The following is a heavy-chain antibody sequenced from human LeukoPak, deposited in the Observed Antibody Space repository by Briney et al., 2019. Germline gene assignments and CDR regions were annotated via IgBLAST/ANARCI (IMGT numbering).Heavy chain of an antibody. CDR2: IWYDGSKE. V-gene: IGHV3-33*01. CDR3: ARDLSFGSLDF. D-gene: IGHD1-26*01. CDR1: GFTLSSHG. J-gene: IGHJ4*02. Sequence: GGSLRLSCAASGFTLSSHGMHWVREAPGKGLEWVALIWYDGSKENYADSVKGRFTISRDMSKNTLNLQMNSLRVEDTAVFYCARDLSFGSLDFRGQGTLVTVSS.